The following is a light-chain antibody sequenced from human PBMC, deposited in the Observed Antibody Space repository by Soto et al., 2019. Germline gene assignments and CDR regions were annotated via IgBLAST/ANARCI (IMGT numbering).Light chain of an antibody. Sequence: QSALTQPASVSGSPGQSLPISCTGTSSDVGGYNYVSWYHQHPGKAPKLMIYEVSNRPSGVSNRFSGSKSGNTASLPISGLQAEDEADYYCSSYTSSSIDYVFGTGTKLTVL. CDR3: SSYTSSSIDYV. V-gene: IGLV2-14*01. CDR2: EVS. J-gene: IGLJ1*01. CDR1: SSDVGGYNY.